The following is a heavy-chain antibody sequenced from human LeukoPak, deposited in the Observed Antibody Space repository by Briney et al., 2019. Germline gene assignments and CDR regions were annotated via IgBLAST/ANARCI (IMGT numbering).Heavy chain of an antibody. D-gene: IGHD3-22*01. V-gene: IGHV3-48*02. J-gene: IGHJ4*02. CDR2: ISSSSSTI. CDR3: ARETSDSSGYFPDY. CDR1: GFTFRSYN. Sequence: GSLRLPCSASGFTFRSYNMNWVRQAPGKGLEWVSYISSSSSTIYYADSVKGRFTISRDNAKNSLYLQMNNLRDEDTAVYFCARETSDSSGYFPDYWGQGSLVTASS.